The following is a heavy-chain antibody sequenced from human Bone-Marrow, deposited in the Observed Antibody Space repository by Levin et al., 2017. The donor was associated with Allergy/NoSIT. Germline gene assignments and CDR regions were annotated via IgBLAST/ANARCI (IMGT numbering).Heavy chain of an antibody. D-gene: IGHD3-3*01. V-gene: IGHV4-31*01. CDR2: IYFSGAT. CDR3: ARGFLEGLMFGAFDI. Sequence: SCTVSGGSISSGGHYWSWIRQHPGKGLEWLGYIYFSGATFYNPSLGRPITISIDTSNNQFSLKMTSVTAADTAIYYCARGFLEGLMFGAFDIWGQGTMVTFSS. J-gene: IGHJ3*02. CDR1: GGSISSGGHY.